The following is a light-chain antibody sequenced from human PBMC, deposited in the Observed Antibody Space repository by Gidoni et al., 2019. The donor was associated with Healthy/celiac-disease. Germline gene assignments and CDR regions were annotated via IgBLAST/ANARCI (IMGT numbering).Light chain of an antibody. J-gene: IGKJ4*01. CDR3: QQRSNWPPSLT. V-gene: IGKV3-11*01. CDR1: QRVSSY. Sequence: EIVLTHSPATLSLSPGEIATLSCRASQRVSSYLARYQQKPGQAPRLLIYDASNRATGIPARLSGSGSGTDFTLTISSLEPEDFAVYYCQQRSNWPPSLTFGGGTKVEIK. CDR2: DAS.